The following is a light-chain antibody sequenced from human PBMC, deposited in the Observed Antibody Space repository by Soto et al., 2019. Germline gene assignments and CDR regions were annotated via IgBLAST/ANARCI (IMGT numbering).Light chain of an antibody. CDR2: GAS. V-gene: IGKV3-20*01. J-gene: IGKJ1*01. CDR3: QQYGSSRT. CDR1: QSVSSSY. Sequence: EIVLTQSPGTLSLSPGERATLSCRASQSVSSSYLAWYQQKPGQAPRLLIYGASSRATGIPDRFSGSGSGTDFTLTISRLDSDDFAVYYCQQYGSSRTFGQVTKVDIK.